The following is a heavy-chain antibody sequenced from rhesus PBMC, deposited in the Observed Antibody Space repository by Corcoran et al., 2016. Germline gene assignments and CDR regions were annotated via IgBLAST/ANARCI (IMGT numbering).Heavy chain of an antibody. D-gene: IGHD3-22*01. J-gene: IGHJ1*01. Sequence: QVTLKESGPALVKPTQTLTLTCTFSGFSISTSGMGVGWIRQPPGKALEWLALMYWDDDKYYSTYLKSRLTIYKDTSKNQVVLTMTNMDPVDTATYYCAHSYWSDYYDGGYFEFWGQGALVTVAS. CDR1: GFSISTSGMG. V-gene: IGHV2-174*01. CDR2: MYWDDDK. CDR3: AHSYWSDYYDGGYFEF.